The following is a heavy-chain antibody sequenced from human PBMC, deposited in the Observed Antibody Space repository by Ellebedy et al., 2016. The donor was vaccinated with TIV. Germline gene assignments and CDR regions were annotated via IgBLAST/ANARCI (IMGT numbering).Heavy chain of an antibody. V-gene: IGHV3-23*01. CDR1: GFTFSSYA. D-gene: IGHD3-10*01. Sequence: GESLKISXAASGFTFSSYAMSWVRQAPGKGLEWVSAISGSGGSTYYADSVKGRFTISRDNSKNTLYLQMNSLRAEDTAVYYCAKDWRLITMVRGVYFDYWGQGTLVTVSS. J-gene: IGHJ4*02. CDR2: ISGSGGST. CDR3: AKDWRLITMVRGVYFDY.